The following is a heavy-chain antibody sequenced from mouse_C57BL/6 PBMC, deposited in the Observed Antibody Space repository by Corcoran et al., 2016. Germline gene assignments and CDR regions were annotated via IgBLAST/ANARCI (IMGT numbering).Heavy chain of an antibody. CDR2: INPNNGGT. CDR1: GYTFTDYY. Sequence: EVQLQQSGPELVQPGASVKISCKASGYTFTDYYMNWVKQSHGKSLEWIGDINPNNGGTSYNQKFKGKATLTVDKSSSTAYMELRSLTSEDSAVYYCARDVDIDYWGQGTTLTVSS. J-gene: IGHJ2*01. D-gene: IGHD3-2*01. V-gene: IGHV1-26*01. CDR3: ARDVDIDY.